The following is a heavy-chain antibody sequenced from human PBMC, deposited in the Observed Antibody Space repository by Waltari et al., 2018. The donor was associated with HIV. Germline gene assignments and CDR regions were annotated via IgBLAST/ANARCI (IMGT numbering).Heavy chain of an antibody. J-gene: IGHJ4*02. CDR2: IKYDGTER. Sequence: EEWPLESGGGSVQPGESLRLSCVASGFTFTSNWMRWFRQAPGKGLEWVASIKYDGTERKYADSVKGRFTISRDNAKTSLFLEMHNLRVEDTGIYSCATSSSADAHWGQGTLVTVSS. CDR1: GFTFTSNW. D-gene: IGHD2-2*01. CDR3: ATSSSADAH. V-gene: IGHV3-7*03.